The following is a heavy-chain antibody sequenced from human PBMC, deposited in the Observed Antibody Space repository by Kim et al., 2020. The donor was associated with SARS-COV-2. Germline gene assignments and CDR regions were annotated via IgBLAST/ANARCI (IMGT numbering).Heavy chain of an antibody. V-gene: IGHV4-34*01. CDR3: ASSPRDIVVVPAARD. CDR2: INHSGST. D-gene: IGHD2-2*01. J-gene: IGHJ4*02. Sequence: SETLSLTCAVYGGSFSGYYWSWIRQPPGKGLEWIGEINHSGSTNYNPSPKSRVTISVDTSKNQFSLKLSSVTAADTAVYYCASSPRDIVVVPAARDWGQGTLVTVSS. CDR1: GGSFSGYY.